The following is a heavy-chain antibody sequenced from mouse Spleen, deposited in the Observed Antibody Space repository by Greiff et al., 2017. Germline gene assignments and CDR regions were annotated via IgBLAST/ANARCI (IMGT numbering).Heavy chain of an antibody. D-gene: IGHD1-3*01. V-gene: IGHV2-2*01. CDR3: ARPNLTFYYFDY. Sequence: QVQLQQSGPGLVQPSQSLSITCTVSGFSLTSYGVHWVRQSPGKGLEWLGVIWSGGSTDYNAAFISRLSISKDNSKSQVFFKMNSLQADDTAIYYCARPNLTFYYFDYWGQGTTLTVSS. CDR2: IWSGGST. J-gene: IGHJ2*01. CDR1: GFSLTSYG.